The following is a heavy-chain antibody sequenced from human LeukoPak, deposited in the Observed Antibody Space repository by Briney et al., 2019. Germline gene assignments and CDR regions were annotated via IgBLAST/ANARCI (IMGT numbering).Heavy chain of an antibody. CDR1: GFTFSSSW. Sequence: PGGSLRLSCAASGFTFSSSWMAWVRQAPGKGLEWVANIKQDGSEKYYVDSVKGRFTISRDNAKNSLYLQMNSLRAEDTAVYYCARPNSSGWYIYGYWGQGTLITVSS. J-gene: IGHJ4*02. CDR2: IKQDGSEK. D-gene: IGHD6-19*01. V-gene: IGHV3-7*01. CDR3: ARPNSSGWYIYGY.